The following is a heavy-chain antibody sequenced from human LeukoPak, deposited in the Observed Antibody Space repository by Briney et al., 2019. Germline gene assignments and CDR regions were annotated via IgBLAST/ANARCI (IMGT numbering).Heavy chain of an antibody. V-gene: IGHV3-53*01. CDR2: IYSGGST. Sequence: GGSLRLSCAASGLSVTSNYMSWVRQAPGKGLEWVSIIYSGGSTYYADSVKGRFTISRDNSKNMLYLQMNSLRVEDTAVYYCARGDYNWNDLDPWGQGTLVTVSS. CDR3: ARGDYNWNDLDP. J-gene: IGHJ5*02. CDR1: GLSVTSNY. D-gene: IGHD1-1*01.